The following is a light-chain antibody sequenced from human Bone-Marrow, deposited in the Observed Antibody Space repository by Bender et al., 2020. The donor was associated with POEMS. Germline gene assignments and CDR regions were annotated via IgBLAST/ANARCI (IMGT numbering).Light chain of an antibody. V-gene: IGLV3-1*01. J-gene: IGLJ2*01. CDR3: QSWGSNTAV. CDR2: RDT. CDR1: KLGEEY. Sequence: GQTATITCSGEKLGEEYACWYQQKPGQSPLLVIYRDTKRPSGIPERFSGSTSGNTASLTISGTQTMDEADYYCQSWGSNTAVFGGGTKLTVL.